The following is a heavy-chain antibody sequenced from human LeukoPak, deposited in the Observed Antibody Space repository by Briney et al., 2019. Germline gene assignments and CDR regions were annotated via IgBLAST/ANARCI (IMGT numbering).Heavy chain of an antibody. V-gene: IGHV4-59*08. CDR1: GGSVSSYY. D-gene: IGHD1-14*01. J-gene: IGHJ4*02. Sequence: SETPSLTCSVSGGSVSSYYWSWIRQSPGKGLGWIGYIHNSGRTNYNPSLKSRVTGFVDTSKNQVSLRLSSVTAADTAVYYCARHGTISSESYFDYWGQGALVTVSS. CDR2: IHNSGRT. CDR3: ARHGTISSESYFDY.